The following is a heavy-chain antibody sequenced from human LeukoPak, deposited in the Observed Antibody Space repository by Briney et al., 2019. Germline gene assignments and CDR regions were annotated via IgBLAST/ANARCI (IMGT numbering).Heavy chain of an antibody. CDR3: AMSRGNYYYYYMDV. V-gene: IGHV1-8*01. CDR1: GYTFTSYD. CDR2: MNPNSGNT. Sequence: ASVKVSCKASGYTFTSYDINWVRQATGQGLEWMGWMNPNSGNTGYAQKFQGRVTMTRNTSISTAYMELSSLRSEDTAVYYCAMSRGNYYYYYMDVWGKGTTVTISS. J-gene: IGHJ6*03. D-gene: IGHD2-15*01.